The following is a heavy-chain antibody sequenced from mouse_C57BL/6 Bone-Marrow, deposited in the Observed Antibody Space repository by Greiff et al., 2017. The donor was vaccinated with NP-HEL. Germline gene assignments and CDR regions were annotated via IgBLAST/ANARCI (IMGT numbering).Heavy chain of an antibody. V-gene: IGHV1-64*01. CDR3: ARGGVGSYWYFDV. D-gene: IGHD1-1*01. J-gene: IGHJ1*03. CDR2: IHPNSGST. Sequence: QVQLQQPGAELVKPGASVKLSCKASGYTFTSYWMHWVKQRPGQGLEWIGMIHPNSGSTNYNEKFKSKATLTVDKSSSTAYMQLSSLTSEDSAVYYCARGGVGSYWYFDVWGTGTTVTVAS. CDR1: GYTFTSYW.